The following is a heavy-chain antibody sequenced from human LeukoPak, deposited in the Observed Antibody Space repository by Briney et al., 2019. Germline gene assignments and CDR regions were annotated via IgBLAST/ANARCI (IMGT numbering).Heavy chain of an antibody. Sequence: SETLSLTCTVSAGSTSSYYWSWIRQPAGKGLEWIGRIYTSGSTNYNPSLKSRVTMSVDMSQNQFSLRLSSVTVADTAVYYCARVDSSGYQANFDYWGQGTLVTVSS. CDR3: ARVDSSGYQANFDY. V-gene: IGHV4-4*07. J-gene: IGHJ4*02. D-gene: IGHD3-22*01. CDR2: IYTSGST. CDR1: AGSTSSYY.